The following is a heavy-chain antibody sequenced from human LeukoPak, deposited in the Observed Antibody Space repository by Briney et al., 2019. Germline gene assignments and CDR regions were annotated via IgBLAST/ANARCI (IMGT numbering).Heavy chain of an antibody. CDR1: GGSISSYY. J-gene: IGHJ4*02. D-gene: IGHD3-22*01. CDR2: IYYSGST. CDR3: ARQWGYYYDSSGYYPLDY. V-gene: IGHV4-59*08. Sequence: SETLSLTCTVSGGSISSYYWSWIRQPPGKGLEWIGYIYYSGSTNYNPSLKSRVTISVDTSKNQFSLKLSSVTAADTAVYYCARQWGYYYDSSGYYPLDYWGQGTLVTVSS.